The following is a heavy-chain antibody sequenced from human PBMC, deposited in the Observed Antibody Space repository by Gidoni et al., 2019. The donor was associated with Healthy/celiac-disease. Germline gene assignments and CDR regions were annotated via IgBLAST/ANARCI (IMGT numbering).Heavy chain of an antibody. CDR1: GFTVSSNY. V-gene: IGHV3-53*01. D-gene: IGHD2-15*01. J-gene: IGHJ4*02. Sequence: EVQLVESGGGLIQPGGSLRLSCAASGFTVSSNYMSWVRQAPGKGLEWVSVIYSGGSTYYADSVKGRFTISRDNSKNTLYLQMNSLRAEDTAVYYCAREEGYCSGGSCYSSAYWGQGTLVTVSS. CDR2: IYSGGST. CDR3: AREEGYCSGGSCYSSAY.